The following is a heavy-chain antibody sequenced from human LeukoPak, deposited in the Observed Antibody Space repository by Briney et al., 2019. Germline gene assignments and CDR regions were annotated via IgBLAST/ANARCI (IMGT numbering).Heavy chain of an antibody. CDR2: IYHSGST. CDR3: ARVYSSSWSSFDY. J-gene: IGHJ4*02. CDR1: GGSISSGGYY. Sequence: SETLSLTCTVSGGSISSGGYYWSWIRQPPGKGLEWIGYIYHSGSTYYNPSLKSRVTISVDRSKNQFSLKLSSVTAADTAVYYCARVYSSSWSSFDYWGQGTLVTVSS. D-gene: IGHD6-13*01. V-gene: IGHV4-30-2*01.